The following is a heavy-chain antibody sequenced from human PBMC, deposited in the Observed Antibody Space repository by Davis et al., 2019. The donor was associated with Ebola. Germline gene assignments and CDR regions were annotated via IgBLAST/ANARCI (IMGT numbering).Heavy chain of an antibody. CDR2: ISYDGANK. CDR1: GFTFSSYA. J-gene: IGHJ4*02. V-gene: IGHV3-30-3*01. CDR3: AREGSGSSWPYFAY. Sequence: GGSLRLSCAASGFTFSSYALHWVRQAPGKGLEWVAVISYDGANKYYADFVRGRLTIPRDNSKNTLYLQMNSLRAEDTAVYYCAREGSGSSWPYFAYWGQGTLVTVSS. D-gene: IGHD6-13*01.